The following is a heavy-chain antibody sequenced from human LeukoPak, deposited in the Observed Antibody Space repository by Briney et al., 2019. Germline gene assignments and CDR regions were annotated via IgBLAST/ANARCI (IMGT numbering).Heavy chain of an antibody. V-gene: IGHV3-21*01. CDR2: ISSSSSYI. J-gene: IGHJ4*02. Sequence: MPGRSLRLSCAASGFTFSSYSINWVRQAPGKGLEWVSSISSSSSYINYADSVKGRFTISRANAKTSLYLQMSSLRAEDTAVYYCARITFGGVIAVWGQGTPVTVSS. D-gene: IGHD3-16*02. CDR1: GFTFSSYS. CDR3: ARITFGGVIAV.